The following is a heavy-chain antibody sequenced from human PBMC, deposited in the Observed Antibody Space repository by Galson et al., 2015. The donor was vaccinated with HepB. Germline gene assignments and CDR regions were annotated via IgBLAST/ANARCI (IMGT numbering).Heavy chain of an antibody. J-gene: IGHJ4*02. D-gene: IGHD4-11*01. CDR2: ISWNSGSI. Sequence: SLRLSCAASGFTFDDYAMHWVRQAPGKGLEWVSGISWNSGSIGYADSVKGRFTISRDNAKNSLYLQMNSLRAEDTALYYCAKDTLHTTTVSLDYWGQGTLVTVSS. V-gene: IGHV3-9*01. CDR3: AKDTLHTTTVSLDY. CDR1: GFTFDDYA.